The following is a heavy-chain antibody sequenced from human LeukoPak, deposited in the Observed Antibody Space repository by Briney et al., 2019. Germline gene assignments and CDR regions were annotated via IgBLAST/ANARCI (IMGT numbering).Heavy chain of an antibody. CDR3: ARDLHYCSGGSCYPDV. CDR1: GGSISSYY. D-gene: IGHD2-15*01. CDR2: IYYSGST. J-gene: IGHJ6*04. Sequence: PSETLSLTCTASGGSISSYYWSWIRQPPGKGLEWIGYIYYSGSTNYNPSLKSRVTISVDTSKNQFSLKLSSVTAADTAVYYCARDLHYCSGGSCYPDVWGKGTTVTVSS. V-gene: IGHV4-59*01.